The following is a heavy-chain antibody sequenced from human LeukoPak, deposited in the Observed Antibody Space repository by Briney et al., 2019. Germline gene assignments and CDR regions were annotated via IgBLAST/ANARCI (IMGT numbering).Heavy chain of an antibody. CDR1: GYTFTSYG. CDR3: ARSCSGDYIGGRDPNPYYFDY. D-gene: IGHD2-15*01. V-gene: IGHV1-18*01. Sequence: ASVKVSCKAYGYTFTSYGISWVRQAPGQGLEWMGWITTYNGNTNYAQKLQGRVTMTTDISTTTAYMELRSLRSDDTAVYYCARSCSGDYIGGRDPNPYYFDYWGQGTLVTVSS. CDR2: ITTYNGNT. J-gene: IGHJ4*02.